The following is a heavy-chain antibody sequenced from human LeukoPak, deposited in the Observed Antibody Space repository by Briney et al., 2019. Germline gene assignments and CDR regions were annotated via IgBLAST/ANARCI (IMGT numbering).Heavy chain of an antibody. CDR1: GYSVSSYSVA. V-gene: IGHV6-1*01. D-gene: IGHD2-8*01. J-gene: IGHJ3*02. CDR3: ARGRVSAFDI. Sequence: SQTLSLTCAISGYSVSSYSVAWNWISHSPSRGPEWLGRTYYRSKWYIDYADSVKSRITISPDTSKNQFSLQLNSMTPEDTAIYYCARGRVSAFDIWDQGTMVTVSS. CDR2: TYYRSKWYI.